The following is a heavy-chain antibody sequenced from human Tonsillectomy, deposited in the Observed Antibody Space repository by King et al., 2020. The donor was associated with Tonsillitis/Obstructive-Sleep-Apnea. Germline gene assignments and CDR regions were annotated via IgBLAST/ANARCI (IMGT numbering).Heavy chain of an antibody. V-gene: IGHV3-48*02. CDR3: ARSSIAARVYYYYMDV. D-gene: IGHD6-6*01. Sequence: LVESGGGLVQPGGSLRLSCAASGFTFSSYSMNWVRQAPGKGLEWVSYISSSSTIYYADSVKGRFTISRDNAKNSLYLQMNSLRDEDTAVYYCARSSIAARVYYYYMDVWGKGTTVTVSS. CDR1: GFTFSSYS. J-gene: IGHJ6*03. CDR2: ISSSSTI.